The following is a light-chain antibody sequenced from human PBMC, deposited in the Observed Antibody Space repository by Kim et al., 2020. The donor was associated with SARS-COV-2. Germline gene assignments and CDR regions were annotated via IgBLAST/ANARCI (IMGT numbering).Light chain of an antibody. V-gene: IGKV1-39*01. CDR1: QSIRTY. Sequence: DIQMTQSPSSLSASIGGRVTITCRASQSIRTYLNWYQQRPGKAPELLIFAASRLQRGVPSRFSGSGSGTDFTLTISSLQPEDVATYYCRQSYRGPDTFGQGTKLEIK. CDR3: RQSYRGPDT. CDR2: AAS. J-gene: IGKJ2*01.